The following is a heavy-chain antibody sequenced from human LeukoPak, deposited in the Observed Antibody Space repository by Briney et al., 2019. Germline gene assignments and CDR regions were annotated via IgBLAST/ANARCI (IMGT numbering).Heavy chain of an antibody. Sequence: ASVTVSCKTSGYTFTGYYIHWVRQASGQGLEWMGWINPNSGGTNYAQNFQGRVTMTRDTSINTAYMELGRLRSDDTAVYYCARSPGLDTAVVNRPWGQGTLITVSS. J-gene: IGHJ5*02. V-gene: IGHV1-2*02. CDR1: GYTFTGYY. CDR2: INPNSGGT. D-gene: IGHD5-18*01. CDR3: ARSPGLDTAVVNRP.